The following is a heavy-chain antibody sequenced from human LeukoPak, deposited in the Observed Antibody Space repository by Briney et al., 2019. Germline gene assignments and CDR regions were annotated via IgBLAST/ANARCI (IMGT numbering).Heavy chain of an antibody. CDR2: LYSKGDT. CDR1: GFTFSSNY. D-gene: IGHD5-24*01. V-gene: IGHV3-53*01. J-gene: IGHJ4*02. Sequence: GGSLRLSCAAPGFTFSSNYMNWVRQAPGKGLEWVSVLYSKGDTFYAASVRGRFTFSRDNSKNTLYLQMSGLRVEDTAVYYCARDRDGHNLLDYWGQGTLVTVYS. CDR3: ARDRDGHNLLDY.